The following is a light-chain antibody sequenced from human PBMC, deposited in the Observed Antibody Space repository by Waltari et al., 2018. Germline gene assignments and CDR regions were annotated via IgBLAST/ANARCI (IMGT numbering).Light chain of an antibody. CDR3: QAWDSTSFYV. CDR2: EDR. J-gene: IGLJ1*01. V-gene: IGLV3-1*01. CDR1: RLGSNH. Sequence: SYDLTQPPAVSVSPGQTAIITCSGDRLGSNHVSWYQHKPGQSPVLIIFEDRKRPSGIPERFSASNSGNTATLTIIGTQAMDEADYYCQAWDSTSFYVFGTGTRVTVL.